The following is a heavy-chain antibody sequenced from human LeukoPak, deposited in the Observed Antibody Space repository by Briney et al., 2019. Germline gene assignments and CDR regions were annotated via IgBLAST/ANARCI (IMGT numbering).Heavy chain of an antibody. D-gene: IGHD6-19*01. J-gene: IGHJ4*02. CDR3: ARGSSWYSSGWYLDY. CDR2: IGTAGDT. CDR1: GFTFSSYD. Sequence: GGSLRLSCAASGFTFSSYDMHWVRQATGKGLEWVSAIGTAGDTYYPGSVKGRFTISRENAKNSLYLQMNSLRAGDTAVYYCARGSSWYSSGWYLDYWGQGTLVTVSS. V-gene: IGHV3-13*01.